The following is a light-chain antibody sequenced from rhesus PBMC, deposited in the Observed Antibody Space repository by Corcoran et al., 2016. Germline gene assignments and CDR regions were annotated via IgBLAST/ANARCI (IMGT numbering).Light chain of an antibody. J-gene: IGKJ3*01. Sequence: DIQMTQSPSSLFASVGDRVTITCRASENVNNYLNWYQQKPGKAPKILIYKASTLQSGVPSRVNGSGSGTDYTFTISSLQPEDVETYYCQHGYGTPFTFGPGTKLDIK. CDR1: ENVNNY. V-gene: IGKV1-74*01. CDR3: QHGYGTPFT. CDR2: KAS.